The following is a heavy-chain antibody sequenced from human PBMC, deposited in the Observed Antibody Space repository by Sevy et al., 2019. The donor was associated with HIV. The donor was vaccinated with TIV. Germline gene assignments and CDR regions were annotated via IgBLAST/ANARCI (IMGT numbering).Heavy chain of an antibody. V-gene: IGHV3-66*01. CDR3: ARDLIRNAFDI. Sequence: GGSLRLSCAASGLTVSSSDMSWVRQAPGKGLECFSVIYSGGRTYYADSVKGRFTISRDNSKDTLYLQMNSLKADDTAVYYCARDLIRNAFDIWGQGTMVTVSS. CDR2: IYSGGRT. J-gene: IGHJ3*02. CDR1: GLTVSSSD. D-gene: IGHD3-16*01.